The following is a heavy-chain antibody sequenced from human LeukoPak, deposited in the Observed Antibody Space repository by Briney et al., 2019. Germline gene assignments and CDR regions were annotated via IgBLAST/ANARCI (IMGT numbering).Heavy chain of an antibody. CDR2: ISGSGGST. CDR1: GFTFSSYA. V-gene: IGHV3-23*01. J-gene: IGHJ5*02. D-gene: IGHD1-26*01. Sequence: PGGSLRLSCAASGFTFSSYAMSWVRQAPGKGLEWVSAISGSGGSTYYADSVKGRFTISRDNSKNTLYLQMNSLRAEDTAVYYCAKDSGSYSRGGWFDPWGQGTLVTVSS. CDR3: AKDSGSYSRGGWFDP.